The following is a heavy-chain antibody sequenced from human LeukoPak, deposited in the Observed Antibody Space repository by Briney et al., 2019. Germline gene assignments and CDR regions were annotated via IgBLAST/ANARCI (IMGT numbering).Heavy chain of an antibody. CDR2: INPSGGST. Sequence: VSVKVSCKASGYTFTSYYMHWVRQAPGQGLEWIGIINPSGGSTSYAQKFQGGVTMTRDTSTSTVYMELSSLRSEDTAVYYCAREAMVPSSPEDYWGQGTPVTVSS. V-gene: IGHV1-46*01. J-gene: IGHJ4*02. D-gene: IGHD5-18*01. CDR1: GYTFTSYY. CDR3: AREAMVPSSPEDY.